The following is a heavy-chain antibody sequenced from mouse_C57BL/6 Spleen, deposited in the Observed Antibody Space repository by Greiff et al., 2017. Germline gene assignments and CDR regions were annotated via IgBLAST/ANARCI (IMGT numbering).Heavy chain of an antibody. D-gene: IGHD2-2*01. CDR1: GYTFTSYW. CDR2: IDPSDSYT. Sequence: QVQLQQPGAELVRPGTSVKLSCTASGYTFTSYWMHWVQQRPGQGLEWIGVIDPSDSYTNYNQKFKGKATLTVDTSSRTAYMQLSSLTSEDSAVYYCAKDGYEGFAYWGQGTLVTVSA. V-gene: IGHV1-59*01. J-gene: IGHJ3*01. CDR3: AKDGYEGFAY.